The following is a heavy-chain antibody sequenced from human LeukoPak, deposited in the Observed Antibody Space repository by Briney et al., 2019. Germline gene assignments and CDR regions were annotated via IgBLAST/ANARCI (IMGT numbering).Heavy chain of an antibody. CDR2: ISGSCGST. Sequence: GGSLRLSCAASGFTFSSYAMSWVRQAPGKGLEWVSAISGSCGSTYYADPVKGRFTISRDNSKNTLYLQMNSLRAEDTAVYYCAKDSKPPYDSSGYLEAFDIWGQGTMVTVSS. D-gene: IGHD3-22*01. V-gene: IGHV3-23*01. CDR3: AKDSKPPYDSSGYLEAFDI. J-gene: IGHJ3*02. CDR1: GFTFSSYA.